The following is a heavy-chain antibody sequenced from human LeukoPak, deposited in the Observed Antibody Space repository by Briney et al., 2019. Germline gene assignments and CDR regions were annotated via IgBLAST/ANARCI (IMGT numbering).Heavy chain of an antibody. CDR2: IIPILGIA. J-gene: IGHJ4*02. Sequence: GASVKVSCKASGGTFSSYTISWVRQAPGQGLEWMGRIIPILGIANYAQKFQGRVTITADKSTSTAYMELSSLRSEDTAVYYCARDHCYDSSGYYGWGQGTLVTVSS. D-gene: IGHD3-22*01. CDR3: ARDHCYDSSGYYG. V-gene: IGHV1-69*04. CDR1: GGTFSSYT.